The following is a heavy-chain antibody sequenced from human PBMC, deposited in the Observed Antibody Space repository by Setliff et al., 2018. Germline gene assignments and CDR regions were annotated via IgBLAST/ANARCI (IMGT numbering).Heavy chain of an antibody. V-gene: IGHV1-46*01. CDR2: INPSGGSA. J-gene: IGHJ4*02. CDR3: ARDEGSGWYVGY. Sequence: RASVKVSCKASGYTFTSYYMHWVRQAPGQGLEWMGIINPSGGSASYAQKFQGRVTMTRDTSTSTVYMELSSLRSEDTAVYYCARDEGSGWYVGYWGQGTLVTVSS. D-gene: IGHD6-19*01. CDR1: GYTFTSYY.